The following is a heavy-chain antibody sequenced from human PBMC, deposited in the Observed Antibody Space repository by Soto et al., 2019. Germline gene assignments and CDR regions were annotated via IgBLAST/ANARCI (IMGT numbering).Heavy chain of an antibody. CDR1: GFTFSTYA. V-gene: IGHV3-23*01. CDR2: ISSSGGNT. CDR3: AKRPTSTGFGVPFVI. J-gene: IGHJ3*02. D-gene: IGHD3-10*01. Sequence: EVQLLESGGDLVQPGGSLRLSCAASGFTFSTYAMSWVRQAPGKGLEWVSTISSSGGNTYYTDSVKGRFTISRDNSKNTLYLQMNSLRAEDTAIYYCAKRPTSTGFGVPFVIWARGQWSPSLQ.